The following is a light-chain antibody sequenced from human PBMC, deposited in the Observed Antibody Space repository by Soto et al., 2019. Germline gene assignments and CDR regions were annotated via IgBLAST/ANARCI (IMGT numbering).Light chain of an antibody. CDR2: DAS. Sequence: EIVLTQSPATLSLSPGERATLSCRASQSVSSYLAWYQQKPGQSPRLLIYDASNRVTGIQARFIGSESGTDFTLTISSLEHEDFAVYYCQQRSNWPPGFTFGPGTKVDIK. J-gene: IGKJ3*01. CDR3: QQRSNWPPGFT. CDR1: QSVSSY. V-gene: IGKV3-11*01.